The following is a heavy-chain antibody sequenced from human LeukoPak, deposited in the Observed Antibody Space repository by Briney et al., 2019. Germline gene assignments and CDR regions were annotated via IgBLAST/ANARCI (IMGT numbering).Heavy chain of an antibody. J-gene: IGHJ4*02. Sequence: GGSLRLSCAASGFAFSSYAMSWVRQAPGKGLEWVSAISGSGGSTYYADSVKGRFTISRDNSKNTLYLQMNSPRAEDTAVYYCAKDQVWSRDFDYWGQGTLVTVSS. CDR1: GFAFSSYA. CDR3: AKDQVWSRDFDY. V-gene: IGHV3-23*01. CDR2: ISGSGGST. D-gene: IGHD1-26*01.